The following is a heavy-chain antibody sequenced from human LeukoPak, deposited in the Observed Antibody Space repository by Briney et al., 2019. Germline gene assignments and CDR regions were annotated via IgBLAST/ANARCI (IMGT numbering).Heavy chain of an antibody. CDR1: GFTVSSNY. CDR2: IYSGGDT. D-gene: IGHD6-19*01. V-gene: IGHV3-53*01. J-gene: IGHJ2*01. CDR3: ARGPGSSGWYWYFDL. Sequence: PGGSLRLSCAASGFTVSSNYMSWVRQAPGKGLEWVSVIYSGGDTYYADSVKGRFTISRDDSKNTLYLQMNSLRVEDTAVYYCARGPGSSGWYWYFDLWGRGTLVTVSS.